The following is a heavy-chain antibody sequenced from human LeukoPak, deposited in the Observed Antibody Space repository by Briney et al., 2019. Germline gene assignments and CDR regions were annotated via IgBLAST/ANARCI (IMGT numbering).Heavy chain of an antibody. D-gene: IGHD3-22*01. CDR2: IYYSGST. J-gene: IGHJ3*01. CDR3: GRDGGYYSGNSDYGDPFDV. CDR1: GGSISSSSYY. V-gene: IGHV4-39*07. Sequence: PSETLSLTCTVSGGSISSSSYYWGWIRQPPGKGLEWIGSIYYSGSTYYNPSLKSRVSISVDTSKNQFFLKLSSVTVADTAVYYCGRDGGYYSGNSDYGDPFDVWGQGTMVTVSS.